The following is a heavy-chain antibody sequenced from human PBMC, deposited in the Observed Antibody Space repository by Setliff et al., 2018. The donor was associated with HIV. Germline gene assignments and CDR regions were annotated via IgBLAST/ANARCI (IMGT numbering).Heavy chain of an antibody. CDR3: ARHGGYYYYYMDV. J-gene: IGHJ6*03. CDR2: ISSSSYI. CDR1: GFTFSTYS. V-gene: IGHV3-21*01. D-gene: IGHD3-16*01. Sequence: GGSLRLSCTASGFTFSTYSMNWVRQAPGKGLEWVSSISSSSYIYYADSVKGRFTISRDNAKNSLYLQMNSLRAEDTAVYYCARHGGYYYYYMDVWGRGTTVTVSS.